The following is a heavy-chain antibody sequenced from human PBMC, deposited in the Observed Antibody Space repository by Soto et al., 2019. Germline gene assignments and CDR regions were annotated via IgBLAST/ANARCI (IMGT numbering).Heavy chain of an antibody. CDR2: ISGSDGST. V-gene: IGHV3-23*01. J-gene: IGHJ4*02. CDR1: GFSFSSYV. Sequence: DVQLLESGGGLVEPGGSLRLSCVASGFSFSSYVMTWVRQAPGRGLEWVSVISGSDGSTYYADSVKGRFTISRDNSKNTLYLQMNSLRAEDTAVYYCAKDRERDAWYEDYWGQGTLVTVSS. CDR3: AKDRERDAWYEDY. D-gene: IGHD6-13*01.